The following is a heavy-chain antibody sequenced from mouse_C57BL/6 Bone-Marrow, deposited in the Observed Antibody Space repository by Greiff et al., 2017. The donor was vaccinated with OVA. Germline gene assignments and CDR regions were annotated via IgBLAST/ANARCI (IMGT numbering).Heavy chain of an antibody. CDR3: ARAITTLVATGDMDY. CDR2: ISSGGSYT. Sequence: EVQVVESGGDLVKPGGSLKLSCAASGFTFSSYGMSWVRQTPDKRLEWVATISSGGSYTYYPDSVKGRFTFSRDNAKHTLYLQMSRLKSEDTAMYYGARAITTLVATGDMDYWGQGTSVTVSS. CDR1: GFTFSSYG. J-gene: IGHJ4*01. D-gene: IGHD1-1*01. V-gene: IGHV5-6*01.